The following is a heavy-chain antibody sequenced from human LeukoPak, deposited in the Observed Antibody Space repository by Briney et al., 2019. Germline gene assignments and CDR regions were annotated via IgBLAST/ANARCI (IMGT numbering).Heavy chain of an antibody. V-gene: IGHV1-2*02. CDR1: GYTLTGYY. D-gene: IGHD6-13*01. CDR3: ARAGVAAAGTTWFDP. Sequence: ASVKVSCKASGYTLTGYYMHSVRQAPGQGREWMGWINPNSGGTNYAQKFQGRVTMTRDTSISTAYMELSRLRSDDTAVYYCARAGVAAAGTTWFDPWGQGTLVTVSS. J-gene: IGHJ5*02. CDR2: INPNSGGT.